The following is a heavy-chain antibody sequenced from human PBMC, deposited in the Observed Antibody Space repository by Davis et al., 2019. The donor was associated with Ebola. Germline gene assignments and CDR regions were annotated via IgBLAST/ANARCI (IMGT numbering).Heavy chain of an antibody. Sequence: SETLSLTCTLSGGSISSDIYYWTWIRQHPGKGLEWIGYIYHRGTTYYNPSLKSRVTISVDTSKNQFSLKLNSVTAADTAVYYCARDDSSAYAFDSWGQGTLVTVSS. CDR3: ARDDSSAYAFDS. D-gene: IGHD3-22*01. V-gene: IGHV4-31*03. J-gene: IGHJ4*02. CDR1: GGSISSDIYY. CDR2: IYHRGTT.